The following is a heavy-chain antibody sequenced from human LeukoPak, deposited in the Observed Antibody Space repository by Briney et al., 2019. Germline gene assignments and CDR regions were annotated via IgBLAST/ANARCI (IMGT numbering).Heavy chain of an antibody. Sequence: SVKVSCKASGGTFSSYSITWVRQAPGHGLEWMGGIMPLFNTANYAQQFQGRVTITTDESTSTAYMELSSLRFEDTAMYYCARVDRYHYYLDVWGKGTTVTVSS. J-gene: IGHJ6*03. V-gene: IGHV1-69*05. CDR3: ARVDRYHYYLDV. CDR1: GGTFSSYS. CDR2: IMPLFNTA.